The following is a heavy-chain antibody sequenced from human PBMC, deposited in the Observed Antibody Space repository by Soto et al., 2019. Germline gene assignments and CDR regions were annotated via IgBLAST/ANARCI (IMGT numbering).Heavy chain of an antibody. CDR2: INPSGGST. D-gene: IGHD4-17*01. V-gene: IGHV1-46*03. J-gene: IGHJ6*03. CDR3: AIQPRTVTTHYYCMDV. Sequence: ASVKVSCKASGYTFTSYYMHWVRQAPGQGLEWMGIINPSGGSTSYAQKFQGRVTMTRDTSTSTVYMELSSLRSEDTAVYYCAIQPRTVTTHYYCMDVWGKGTTVTVSS. CDR1: GYTFTSYY.